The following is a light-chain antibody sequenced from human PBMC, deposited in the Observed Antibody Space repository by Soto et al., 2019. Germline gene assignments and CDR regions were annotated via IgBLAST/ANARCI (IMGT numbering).Light chain of an antibody. CDR2: AAS. CDR1: QSVNSN. Sequence: ETVMTQSPATLSVSPGERATLSCRASQSVNSNLAWYQQKPGQAPRLLIHAASTRAPGIPARFSGSGSGTEFTLTISSLQSEDFAVYYCQQYDDWPPCTFGQGTKLEI. CDR3: QQYDDWPPCT. V-gene: IGKV3-15*01. J-gene: IGKJ2*02.